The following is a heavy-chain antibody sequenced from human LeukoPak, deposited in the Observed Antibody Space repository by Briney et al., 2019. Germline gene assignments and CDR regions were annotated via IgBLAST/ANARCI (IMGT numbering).Heavy chain of an antibody. CDR2: INHSGST. J-gene: IGHJ5*02. Sequence: SETLSLTCTVSGGSISSSSYYWGWIRQPPGKGLEWIGEINHSGSTNYNPSLKSRVTISVDTSKNQFSLKLSSVTAADTAVYYCARQSGFDPWGQGTLVTVSS. CDR3: ARQSGFDP. V-gene: IGHV4-39*01. CDR1: GGSISSSSYY.